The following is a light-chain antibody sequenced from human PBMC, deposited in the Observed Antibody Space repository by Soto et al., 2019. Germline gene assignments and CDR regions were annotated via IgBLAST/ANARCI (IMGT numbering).Light chain of an antibody. Sequence: QSVLTQPRSVSGSPGQSVTISCSGTSSDVGGHNSVSWYRHNPGEAPRAMIYDVTERPSGVPHRFSGSKSGNTASLTISGLQAEDEADYYCCSYAGSATWVFGGGTKLTVL. CDR2: DVT. CDR1: SSDVGGHNS. CDR3: CSYAGSATWV. J-gene: IGLJ3*02. V-gene: IGLV2-11*01.